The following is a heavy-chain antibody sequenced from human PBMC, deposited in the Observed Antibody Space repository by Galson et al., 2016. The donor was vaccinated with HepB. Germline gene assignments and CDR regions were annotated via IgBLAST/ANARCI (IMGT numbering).Heavy chain of an antibody. CDR2: IFAGGDRT. J-gene: IGHJ4*02. CDR1: GFTFGRYA. Sequence: SLRLSCAASGFTFGRYAMSWVRQAPGKGLEWVSLIFAGGDRTFYADSVRGRFTISRDNSKNTLYLQMSSLRADDSAVYYCAKDGCTSTSCYSYWGQGTLVTVSS. CDR3: AKDGCTSTSCYSY. V-gene: IGHV3-23*01. D-gene: IGHD2-2*01.